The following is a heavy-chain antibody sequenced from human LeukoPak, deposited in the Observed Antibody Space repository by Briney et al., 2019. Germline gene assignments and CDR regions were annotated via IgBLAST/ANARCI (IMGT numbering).Heavy chain of an antibody. Sequence: ASVKVSCKASGYNFISYYMHWVRPAPGQGLEWMGIINPSGGSTSYAQKFQDRVTMTRDTSTSTVYMELSSLKSGDTAVYYCAREDVVLVDAVRYYYYGMDVWGQGTTVTVSS. D-gene: IGHD2-8*01. CDR1: GYNFISYY. CDR3: AREDVVLVDAVRYYYYGMDV. V-gene: IGHV1-46*01. CDR2: INPSGGST. J-gene: IGHJ6*02.